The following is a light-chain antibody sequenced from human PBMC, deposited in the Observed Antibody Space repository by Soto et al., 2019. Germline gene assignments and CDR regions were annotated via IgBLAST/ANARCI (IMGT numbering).Light chain of an antibody. CDR3: QQYDNCPLT. CDR2: GAS. J-gene: IGKJ5*01. Sequence: EIVSTQSPATLSVSPGERATLSCRASQYVHTHLAWYQQKTGQAPRLLIYGASTRATGILARFSGSGSGTEFTLTISSLQSEDFAVDYCQQYDNCPLTFGQGTRLEIK. V-gene: IGKV3-15*01. CDR1: QYVHTH.